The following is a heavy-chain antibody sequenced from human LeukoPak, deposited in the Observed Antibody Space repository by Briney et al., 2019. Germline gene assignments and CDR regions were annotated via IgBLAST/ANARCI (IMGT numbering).Heavy chain of an antibody. D-gene: IGHD1-26*01. Sequence: SQTLSLTCAISGDSVSSDSAAWNWIRQSPSRGLEWLARTYFRSKWYYDYALAVKGRITINPDTSKNQFSLQLNSVTLEDMAVYFCARDPVGGSTIFDSWGQGTLVTVSS. V-gene: IGHV6-1*01. J-gene: IGHJ4*02. CDR1: GDSVSSDSAA. CDR3: ARDPVGGSTIFDS. CDR2: TYFRSKWYY.